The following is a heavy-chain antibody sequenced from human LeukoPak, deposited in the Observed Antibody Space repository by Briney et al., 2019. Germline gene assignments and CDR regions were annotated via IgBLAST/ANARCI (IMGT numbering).Heavy chain of an antibody. CDR1: GFTFDDYS. V-gene: IGHV3-43*02. J-gene: IGHJ5*01. CDR3: AKHNWNYDS. Sequence: QTGGSLRLSSAASGFTFDDYSMHWVRQAPGKGLEWVSLISGDGGTTYYADSVKGRFTISRDNSKNSLYLQMSSLRTEDTALYYYAKHNWNYDSWGQGTLVTVSS. D-gene: IGHD1-1*01. CDR2: ISGDGGTT.